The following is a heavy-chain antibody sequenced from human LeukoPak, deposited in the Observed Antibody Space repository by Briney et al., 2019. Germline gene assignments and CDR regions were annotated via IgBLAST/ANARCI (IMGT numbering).Heavy chain of an antibody. CDR2: IYYSGST. Sequence: PSETLSLTCTVSGGSISSSSYYWGWIRQPPGKGLEWIGSIYYSGSTYYNPSLKSRVTISVDTSKNQFSLKLSSVTAADTAVYFCASRYYDSSGYHFDYWGQGTLVTVSS. V-gene: IGHV4-39*01. J-gene: IGHJ4*02. CDR1: GGSISSSSYY. CDR3: ASRYYDSSGYHFDY. D-gene: IGHD3-22*01.